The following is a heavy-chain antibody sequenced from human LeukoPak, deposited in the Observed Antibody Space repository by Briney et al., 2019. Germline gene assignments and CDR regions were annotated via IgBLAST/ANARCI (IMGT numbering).Heavy chain of an antibody. CDR3: ARGSGYFYCLDA. CDR1: GDSNRRGDYY. Sequence: PSETLSLTCNVSGDSNRRGDYYWTWIRQSPGMGLEWIGYIYYSGSTQYNPSLESRISISKDTSKNQFSLELTSVTAADTAVYYCARGSGYFYCLDAWGQGATVTVSS. D-gene: IGHD3-3*01. J-gene: IGHJ6*02. V-gene: IGHV4-30-4*01. CDR2: IYYSGST.